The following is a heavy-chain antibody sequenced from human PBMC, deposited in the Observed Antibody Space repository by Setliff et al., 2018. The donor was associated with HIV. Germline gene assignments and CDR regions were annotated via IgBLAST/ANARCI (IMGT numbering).Heavy chain of an antibody. V-gene: IGHV3-48*01. Sequence: GGSLRLSCAASGFTFSSYSMNWVRQAPGKGLEWVSYISSSSSTIYYADSVKGRFTISRDNAKNSLYLQMSSLRAEDTAVYYCARLSGGRFYYYMDVWGKGTTVTVSS. CDR1: GFTFSSYS. CDR3: ARLSGGRFYYYMDV. J-gene: IGHJ6*03. CDR2: ISSSSSTI. D-gene: IGHD7-27*01.